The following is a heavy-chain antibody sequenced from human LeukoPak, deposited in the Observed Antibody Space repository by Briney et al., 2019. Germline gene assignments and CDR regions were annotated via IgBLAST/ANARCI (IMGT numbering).Heavy chain of an antibody. CDR3: ARGRSVDV. V-gene: IGHV3-23*01. Sequence: PGGSLRLSCAASGFTFSSYAMSWVRQAPGKGLDWVSGISGSGGSTYYADSVKGRFTISRDNAKNSLYLQMNSLRADDTADYYCARGRSVDVWGKGTTVTISS. CDR2: ISGSGGST. CDR1: GFTFSSYA. J-gene: IGHJ6*04.